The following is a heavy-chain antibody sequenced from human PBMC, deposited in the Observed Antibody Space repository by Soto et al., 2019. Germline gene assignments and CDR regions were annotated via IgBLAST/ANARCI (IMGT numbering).Heavy chain of an antibody. CDR2: IYYSGST. V-gene: IGHV4-39*01. D-gene: IGHD4-17*01. J-gene: IGHJ5*02. CDR1: GGSISSSSYY. CDR3: ARTRGDYGDYLDP. Sequence: TSETLSLTCTVSGGSISSSSYYWGWIRQPPGKGLEWIGSIYYSGSTYYNPSLKSRVTISVDTSKNQFSLKLSSVTAADTAVYYCARTRGDYGDYLDPWGQGTLVT.